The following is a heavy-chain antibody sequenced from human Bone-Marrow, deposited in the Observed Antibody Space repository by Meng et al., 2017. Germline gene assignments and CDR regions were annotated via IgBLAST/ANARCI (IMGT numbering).Heavy chain of an antibody. D-gene: IGHD4-17*01. Sequence: ASVKVSCKVSGYTFTSYYMHWVRQAPGQGLEWMGIINPSGGSTSYAQKFQGRVTMTRDTSTSTVCMELSSLRSEDTAVYYCARETDGDYDYYYYGMDVWGQGTTVTVSS. V-gene: IGHV1-46*01. J-gene: IGHJ6*02. CDR1: GYTFTSYY. CDR2: INPSGGST. CDR3: ARETDGDYDYYYYGMDV.